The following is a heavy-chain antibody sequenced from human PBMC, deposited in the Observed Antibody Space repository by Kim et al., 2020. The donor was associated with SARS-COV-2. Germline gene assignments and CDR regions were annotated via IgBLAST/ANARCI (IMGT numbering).Heavy chain of an antibody. J-gene: IGHJ6*02. V-gene: IGHV4-59*13. CDR3: ARGYCPGGVCYSNNPSYYYYGMDV. CDR1: GGSISSYY. CDR2: IYYSGST. D-gene: IGHD2-8*02. Sequence: SETLSLTCTVSGGSISSYYWSWIRQPPGKGLEWIGYIYYSGSTNYNPSLKSRVTISIDTSKNQFSLKLSSLTAADTAVYYCARGYCPGGVCYSNNPSYYYYGMDVWGQGTTVTVSS.